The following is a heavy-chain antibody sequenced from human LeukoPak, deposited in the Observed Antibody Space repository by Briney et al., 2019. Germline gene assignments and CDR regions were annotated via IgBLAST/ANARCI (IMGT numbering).Heavy chain of an antibody. J-gene: IGHJ4*02. V-gene: IGHV3-7*01. CDR3: ARDRYCSDSSCPHFDY. CDR1: GFTFSHYW. D-gene: IGHD2-15*01. CDR2: IKQDESEK. Sequence: GSLRLSCTASGFTFSHYWMSWVRQAPGKGLQWVADIKQDESEKYYVDSVKGRFTISRDNAKNSMYLQMNSLRAEDTAVYYCARDRYCSDSSCPHFDYWGQGTLVTVSS.